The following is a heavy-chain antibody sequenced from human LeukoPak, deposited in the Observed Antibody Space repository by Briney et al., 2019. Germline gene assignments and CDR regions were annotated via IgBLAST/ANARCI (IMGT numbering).Heavy chain of an antibody. CDR3: ARVKGADYYDSTGGAFDI. Sequence: ASVKVSCKASGYTFTSYGISWVRQAPGQGLEWMGWINPNSGGTNYAQKFQGWVTMTRDTSISTAYMELSRLRSDDTAVYYCARVKGADYYDSTGGAFDIWGQGTMVTVSS. CDR2: INPNSGGT. V-gene: IGHV1-2*04. J-gene: IGHJ3*02. CDR1: GYTFTSYG. D-gene: IGHD3-22*01.